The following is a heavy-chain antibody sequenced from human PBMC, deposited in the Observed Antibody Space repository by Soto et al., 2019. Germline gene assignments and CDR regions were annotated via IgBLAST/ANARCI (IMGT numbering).Heavy chain of an antibody. CDR2: ISYDGSNK. D-gene: IGHD6-13*01. CDR3: AKDLGSSGAVFDY. CDR1: GFTFSSYG. Sequence: GGSLRLSCAASGFTFSSYGMHWVRQAPGKRLEWVAVISYDGSNKYYADSVKGRFTISRDNSKNTLYLQMNSLRAEDTAVYYCAKDLGSSGAVFDYWGQGTLVTVSS. J-gene: IGHJ4*02. V-gene: IGHV3-30*18.